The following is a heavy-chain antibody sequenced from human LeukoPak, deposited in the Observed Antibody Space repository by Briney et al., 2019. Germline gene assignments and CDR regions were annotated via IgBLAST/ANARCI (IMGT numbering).Heavy chain of an antibody. CDR1: GFTFSSYA. D-gene: IGHD3-3*01. CDR3: AKDPFGVAIIRGPAKSAGGSSKPDY. Sequence: GGSLRLSCEASGFTFSSYAMSWVRQAPGKGLEWVSAISGSGGSTYYADSVKGRFTISRDNSKNTLYLQMNSLRAEDTAVYYCAKDPFGVAIIRGPAKSAGGSSKPDYWGQGTLVTVSS. J-gene: IGHJ4*02. V-gene: IGHV3-23*01. CDR2: ISGSGGST.